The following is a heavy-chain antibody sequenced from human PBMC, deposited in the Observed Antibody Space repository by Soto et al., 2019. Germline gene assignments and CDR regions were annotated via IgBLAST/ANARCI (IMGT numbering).Heavy chain of an antibody. D-gene: IGHD1-26*01. Sequence: GGSLRLSCAASGFTFGRYSMNWVRQAPGKGLEWVSSISSSSSYIYYADSVKGRFTISRDNAKNSLYLQMNSLRAEDTAVYYCARDRATTGFDYWGQGTLVTVSS. CDR2: ISSSSSYI. J-gene: IGHJ4*02. CDR1: GFTFGRYS. V-gene: IGHV3-21*04. CDR3: ARDRATTGFDY.